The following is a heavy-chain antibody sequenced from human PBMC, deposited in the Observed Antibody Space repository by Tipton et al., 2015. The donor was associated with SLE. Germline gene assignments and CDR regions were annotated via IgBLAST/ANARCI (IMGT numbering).Heavy chain of an antibody. J-gene: IGHJ5*02. CDR3: ASGGYGSGSHYLGGWFDP. CDR1: GGSFSSYY. Sequence: TLSLTCTVSGGSFSSYYWSWIRQPPGKGLEWIGYTYYSGITNYNPSLKSRVTISADTSKNQFSLKLSSVTAADTAVYYCASGGYGSGSHYLGGWFDPWGRGTLVTVSS. CDR2: TYYSGIT. D-gene: IGHD3-10*01. V-gene: IGHV4-59*08.